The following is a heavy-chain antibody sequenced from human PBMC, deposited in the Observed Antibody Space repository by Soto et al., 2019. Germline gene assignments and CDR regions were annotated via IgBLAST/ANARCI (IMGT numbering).Heavy chain of an antibody. V-gene: IGHV3-33*01. Sequence: QVQLVESGGGVVQPGRSLRLSCAASGFTFSSYGMHWVRQAPGKGLEWVAVIWYDGSNKYYADSVKGRFTISRDNSKNTPYLQMNSLRAEDTAVYYCARDIAAAGTSYYYYGMDVWGQGTTVTVSS. CDR2: IWYDGSNK. J-gene: IGHJ6*02. D-gene: IGHD6-13*01. CDR3: ARDIAAAGTSYYYYGMDV. CDR1: GFTFSSYG.